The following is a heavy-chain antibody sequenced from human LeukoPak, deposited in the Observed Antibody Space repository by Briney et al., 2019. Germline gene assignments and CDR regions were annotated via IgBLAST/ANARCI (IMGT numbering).Heavy chain of an antibody. CDR3: AKDHSSNWYTYYYLDV. CDR1: GFTFSSYA. J-gene: IGHJ6*03. Sequence: GGSLRLSCAASGFTFSSYAMSWVRQAPGKGLEWVSAISGSGGSTYYADSVKGRFTISRDNSKNTLYLQMNSLRAEDTAVYYCAKDHSSNWYTYYYLDVWGKGTTVTVSS. V-gene: IGHV3-23*01. D-gene: IGHD6-13*01. CDR2: ISGSGGST.